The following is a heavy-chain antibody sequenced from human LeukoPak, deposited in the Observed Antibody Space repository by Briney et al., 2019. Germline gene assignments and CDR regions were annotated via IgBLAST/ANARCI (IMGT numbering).Heavy chain of an antibody. J-gene: IGHJ4*02. V-gene: IGHV4-61*02. CDR1: GDSISSGDYY. D-gene: IGHD3-10*01. CDR2: ISSSGST. CDR3: ARRGYYGSGSPSDY. Sequence: PSETLSLTCTVSGDSISSGDYYWSWIRQPAGKGLEWIGRISSSGSTNYNPSLKSRVTISVDTSKNQFSLKLSSVTAADTAVYYCARRGYYGSGSPSDYWGQGTLVTVSS.